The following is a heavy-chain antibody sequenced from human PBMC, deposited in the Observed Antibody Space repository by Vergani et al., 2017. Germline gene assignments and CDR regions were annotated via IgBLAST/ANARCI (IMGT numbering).Heavy chain of an antibody. V-gene: IGHV2-5*01. D-gene: IGHD6-13*01. Sequence: QITLKESGPTLVKPTQTLTLTCTFSGFSLSTSGVGVGWIRQPPGKALEWLALIYWNDDKRYSPSLKSRLTITKDTSKNQVVLTMTNMDPVDTATYYCARILAAVGRKSGYYYYYGMDVWGQGTTVTVSS. CDR1: GFSLSTSGVG. CDR2: IYWNDDK. CDR3: ARILAAVGRKSGYYYYYGMDV. J-gene: IGHJ6*02.